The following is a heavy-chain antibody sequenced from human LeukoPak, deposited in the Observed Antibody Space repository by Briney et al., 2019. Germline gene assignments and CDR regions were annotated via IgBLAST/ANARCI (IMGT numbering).Heavy chain of an antibody. V-gene: IGHV4-39*01. CDR1: GGSISSSSYY. Sequence: KPSETLSLTCTVSGGSISSSSYYWGWIRQPPGKGLEWIGCIYYSGITYYYPSLKSRVTISVDTSKNQFSLKLSSVTAADTAVYYCARLLRVTAAAKGYFDYWGQGTLVTVSS. J-gene: IGHJ4*02. CDR2: IYYSGIT. CDR3: ARLLRVTAAAKGYFDY. D-gene: IGHD6-13*01.